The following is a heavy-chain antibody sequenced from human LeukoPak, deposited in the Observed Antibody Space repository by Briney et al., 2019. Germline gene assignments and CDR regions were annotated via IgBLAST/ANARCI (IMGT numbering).Heavy chain of an antibody. D-gene: IGHD3-10*01. Sequence: ASVKVSCKASGYTFTGYYMHWVRQAPGQGLEWMGWINPNSGGTNYAQKFQGRVTMTRDTSISTAYMELSRLRSDDTAVYYCARGRFHYGSGSYYKGADYWGQGTLVTVSS. J-gene: IGHJ4*02. CDR1: GYTFTGYY. CDR3: ARGRFHYGSGSYYKGADY. CDR2: INPNSGGT. V-gene: IGHV1-2*02.